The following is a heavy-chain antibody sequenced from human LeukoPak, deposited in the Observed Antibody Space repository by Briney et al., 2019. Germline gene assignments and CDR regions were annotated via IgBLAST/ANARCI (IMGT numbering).Heavy chain of an antibody. CDR1: GFIISNYS. V-gene: IGHV3-48*02. J-gene: IGHJ3*02. CDR2: IGSGTGNK. D-gene: IGHD3-10*01. Sequence: GGSLRLSCAASGFIISNYSMSWVRQAPGKGLEWVSYIGSGTGNKYYADSVKGRFTISRDNAKNSLYLQMNSLRDEDTAVYHCARFSGTITAFDIWGQGTLVTVSS. CDR3: ARFSGTITAFDI.